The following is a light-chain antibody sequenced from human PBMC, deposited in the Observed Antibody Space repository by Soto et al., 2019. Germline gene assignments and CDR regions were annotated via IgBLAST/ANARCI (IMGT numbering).Light chain of an antibody. CDR2: GAS. J-gene: IGKJ1*01. V-gene: IGKV3-15*01. Sequence: EIVMTQSPATLSVSPGERATLSCRASQSVSSNLAWYQQKPGQAPRLLIYGASTRATGIPARFSGSGSGTEFTLTISSLQSEDFAVYYCQQRSNWPVTFGLGTKVEV. CDR1: QSVSSN. CDR3: QQRSNWPVT.